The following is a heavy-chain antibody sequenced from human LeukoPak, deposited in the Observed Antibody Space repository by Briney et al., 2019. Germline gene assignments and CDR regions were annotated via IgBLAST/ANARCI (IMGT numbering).Heavy chain of an antibody. J-gene: IGHJ5*02. D-gene: IGHD2-15*01. CDR2: IDPSDSYT. CDR1: GYIFTSYW. CDR3: ARQAGVAAYSMGWFDP. Sequence: GASLKISWKGSGYIFTSYWISWVRQMPGKGLEWRGRIDPSDSYTNYSTSFQGHVTISADKSISTAYLQWSSLKASDTAMYYCARQAGVAAYSMGWFDPWGQGTLVTVSS. V-gene: IGHV5-10-1*01.